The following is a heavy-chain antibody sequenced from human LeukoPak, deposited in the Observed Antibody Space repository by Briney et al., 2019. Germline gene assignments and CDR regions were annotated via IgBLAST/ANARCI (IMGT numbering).Heavy chain of an antibody. V-gene: IGHV3-11*05. J-gene: IGHJ4*02. CDR2: ISSSSSYT. Sequence: PGGSLRLSCAASGFTFSNAWMSWIRQAPGKGLEWVSYISSSSSYTNYADSVKGRFTISRDNAKNSLYLQMNSLRAEDTAVYYCARGTPVAGEVDYWGQGTLVTVSS. CDR3: ARGTPVAGEVDY. D-gene: IGHD6-19*01. CDR1: GFTFSNAW.